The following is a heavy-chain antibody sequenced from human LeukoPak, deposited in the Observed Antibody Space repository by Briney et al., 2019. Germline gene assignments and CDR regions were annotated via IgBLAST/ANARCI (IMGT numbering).Heavy chain of an antibody. D-gene: IGHD1-1*01. Sequence: SETLSLTCTVSGGSISNNNYYWAWIRQPPGKGLECIGSIYYSGSPYYNPPLKSRVTISVDTSKNQFSLRLSSVTAADTAVYYCATWRTAKTGFDYWGQGTLVTVSS. CDR1: GGSISNNNYY. J-gene: IGHJ4*02. V-gene: IGHV4-39*01. CDR3: ATWRTAKTGFDY. CDR2: IYYSGSP.